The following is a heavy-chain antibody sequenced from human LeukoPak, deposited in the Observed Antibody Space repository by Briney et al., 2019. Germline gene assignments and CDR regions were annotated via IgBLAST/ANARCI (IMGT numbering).Heavy chain of an antibody. CDR1: GFAFNIYD. CDR3: AVHLPGDYLDR. Sequence: GASVKVSCKASGFAFNIYDINWVRQATGQGPEWMGWMNPDSGNTGFAQKFQGRVTMTRNTSITTAYMELSSLRSEDTAVYYCAVHLPGDYLDRWGKGTLVTVSS. CDR2: MNPDSGNT. V-gene: IGHV1-8*01. J-gene: IGHJ4*02.